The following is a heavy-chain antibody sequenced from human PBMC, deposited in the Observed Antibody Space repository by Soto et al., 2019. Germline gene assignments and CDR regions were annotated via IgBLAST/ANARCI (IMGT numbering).Heavy chain of an antibody. V-gene: IGHV3-23*01. CDR1: GFTFSSCA. Sequence: PGGSLRLSCAASGFTFSSCAMGCVRQAPGKRLEWVSSISDGSHYTYYADSVKGRFTISRDNSKNTLYLQMNSLRAQDTALYYSAKRRHDSGSYFDSWAHGTLVTVSS. J-gene: IGHJ4*01. D-gene: IGHD1-26*01. CDR3: AKRRHDSGSYFDS. CDR2: ISDGSHYT.